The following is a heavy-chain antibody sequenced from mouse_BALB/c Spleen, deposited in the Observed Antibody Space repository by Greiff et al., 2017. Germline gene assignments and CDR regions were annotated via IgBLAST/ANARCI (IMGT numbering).Heavy chain of an antibody. D-gene: IGHD1-3*01. CDR1: GYTFTSYW. Sequence: QVQLQQPGAELVKPGAPVKLSCKASGYTFTSYWMNWVKQRPGRGLEWIGRIDPSDSETHYNQKFKDKATLTVDKSSSTAYIQLSSLTSEDSAVYYCARQSDFGYYFDYWGQGTTLTVSS. CDR2: IDPSDSET. J-gene: IGHJ2*01. V-gene: IGHV1-69*02. CDR3: ARQSDFGYYFDY.